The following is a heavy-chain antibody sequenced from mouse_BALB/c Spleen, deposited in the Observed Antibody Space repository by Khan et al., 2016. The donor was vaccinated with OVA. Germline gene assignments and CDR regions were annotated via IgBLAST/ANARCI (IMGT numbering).Heavy chain of an antibody. V-gene: IGHV3-2*02. CDR3: ARVYGGYFDY. CDR2: ISYSGKT. D-gene: IGHD1-1*01. CDR1: GYSIASDYA. Sequence: EVKLLESGPGLVKPSQSLSLTCTVTGYSIASDYAWNWIRQFPGNKLEWMGFISYSGKTNYNPSLKSRISITRDTSKNQFFLQLNSVTSEDTATYYCARVYGGYFDYWGQGTTLTVSS. J-gene: IGHJ2*01.